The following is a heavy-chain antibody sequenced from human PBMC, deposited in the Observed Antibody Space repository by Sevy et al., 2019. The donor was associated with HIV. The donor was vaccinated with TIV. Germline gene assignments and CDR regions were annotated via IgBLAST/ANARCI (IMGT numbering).Heavy chain of an antibody. Sequence: ASVKVSCKASGYTFTGYYMHWVRQAPGQGLEWMGWINPYRGGTNDAQKFQGRVTMTRDTSISTAYMELSSLRSDDTAVYYCARDPEYYDFWSGYYTGWFDPWGQGTLVTVSS. CDR1: GYTFTGYY. CDR2: INPYRGGT. J-gene: IGHJ5*02. D-gene: IGHD3-3*01. V-gene: IGHV1-2*02. CDR3: ARDPEYYDFWSGYYTGWFDP.